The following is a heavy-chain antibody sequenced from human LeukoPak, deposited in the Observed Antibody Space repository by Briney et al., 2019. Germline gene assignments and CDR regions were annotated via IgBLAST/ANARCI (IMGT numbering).Heavy chain of an antibody. J-gene: IGHJ4*02. V-gene: IGHV4-59*01. D-gene: IGHD2-15*01. CDR2: IYYSGTT. CDR1: GGSISSYY. Sequence: SETLSLTCTVSGGSISSYYWSWIRQPPGNGLEWIGYIYYSGTTNYNPSLKSRVTISVDTSKKQFSLKLSSVTAADTAVYYCARATVAATTIYYWGQGTLVTVSS. CDR3: ARATVAATTIYY.